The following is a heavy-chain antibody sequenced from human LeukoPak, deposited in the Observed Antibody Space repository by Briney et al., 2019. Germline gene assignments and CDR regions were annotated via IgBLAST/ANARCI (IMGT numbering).Heavy chain of an antibody. J-gene: IGHJ4*02. CDR1: GFIFSSYA. D-gene: IGHD2-8*01. V-gene: IGHV3-23*01. CDR3: AKTLGVTY. CDR2: ISGSDDST. Sequence: GGSLRLSCAASGFIFSSYAMSWVRQAPGKGLEWVSAISGSDDSTYYADSVKGRFAVSRDTSKNTLYLQMNSLRPEDTAVYYCAKTLGVTYWGQGTLVTVSS.